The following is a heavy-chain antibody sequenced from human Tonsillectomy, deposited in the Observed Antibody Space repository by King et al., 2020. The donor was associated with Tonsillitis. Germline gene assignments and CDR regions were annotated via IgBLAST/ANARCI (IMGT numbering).Heavy chain of an antibody. CDR3: AIGGNSDFDY. J-gene: IGHJ4*02. CDR2: ISSRGDYI. V-gene: IGHV3-23*04. D-gene: IGHD4-23*01. Sequence: DVQLVESGGGLVQPGGSLRLSCAASGFTFSSSAVSWVRQAPGMGLEWVSTISSRGDYIYYADSVKGRFTISRDNSKNTVYVQMNSLRADDTAVYHCAIGGNSDFDYWGQGTLVTVSS. CDR1: GFTFSSSA.